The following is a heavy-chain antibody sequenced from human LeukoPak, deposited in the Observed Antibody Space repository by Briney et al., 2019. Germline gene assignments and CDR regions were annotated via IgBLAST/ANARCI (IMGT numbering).Heavy chain of an antibody. D-gene: IGHD6-19*01. CDR1: GGTFSSYA. CDR3: ARDRSYSSGWYY. Sequence: TVKVSCKASGGTFSSYAISWVRQAPGQGLEWMGGIIPIFGTANYAQKFQGRVTITADESTSTAYMELSSLRSEDTAVYYCARDRSYSSGWYYWGQGTLVTVSS. CDR2: IIPIFGTA. J-gene: IGHJ4*02. V-gene: IGHV1-69*01.